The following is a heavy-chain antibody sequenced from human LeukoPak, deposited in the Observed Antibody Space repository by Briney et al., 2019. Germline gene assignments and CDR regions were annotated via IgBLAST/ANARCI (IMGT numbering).Heavy chain of an antibody. CDR1: GYTFTNYG. CDR3: ARLNNVGYYDSSGYYT. V-gene: IGHV1-18*01. J-gene: IGHJ5*02. CDR2: ISAYNGNT. D-gene: IGHD3-22*01. Sequence: ASVKGSCKASGYTFTNYGISWVRQAPGQGLEWMGWISAYNGNTNYAQKVQDRVTMTTDTSTSTAYMELRSLRSDDTAVYYCARLNNVGYYDSSGYYTWGQGTLVTVSS.